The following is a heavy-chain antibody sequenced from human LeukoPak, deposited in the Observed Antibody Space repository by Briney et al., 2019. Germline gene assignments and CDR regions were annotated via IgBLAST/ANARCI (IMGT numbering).Heavy chain of an antibody. CDR3: AKDKSYYDEGTVDY. CDR2: ISWNSGSI. Sequence: PGGSLRLSCAASGFTFDDYAMHWVRQAPGKGLEWVSGISWNSGSIGYADSVKGRFTISRDNAKNSLYLQMNSPRAEDTALYYCAKDKSYYDEGTVDYWGQGTLVTVSS. D-gene: IGHD3-22*01. CDR1: GFTFDDYA. J-gene: IGHJ4*02. V-gene: IGHV3-9*01.